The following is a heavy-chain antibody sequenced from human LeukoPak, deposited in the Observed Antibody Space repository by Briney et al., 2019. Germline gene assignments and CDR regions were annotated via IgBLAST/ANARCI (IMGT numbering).Heavy chain of an antibody. CDR3: AREPCGDCYHDY. Sequence: PSETLSLTCTVSGGSISTYYWSWIRQPPGKGLEWIAYIHYTGSTDHNPSLKSRLTISVDTSKNQISLKLSSVTAADTAVYYCAREPCGDCYHDYWGQGTLVTVSS. CDR1: GGSISTYY. CDR2: IHYTGST. D-gene: IGHD2-21*02. J-gene: IGHJ4*02. V-gene: IGHV4-59*01.